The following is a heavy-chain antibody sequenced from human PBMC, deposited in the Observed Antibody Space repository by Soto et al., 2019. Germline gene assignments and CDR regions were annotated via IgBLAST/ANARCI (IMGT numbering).Heavy chain of an antibody. D-gene: IGHD6-19*01. CDR1: GGTFSSYT. CDR2: IMPILGIA. V-gene: IGHV1-69*02. J-gene: IGHJ4*02. Sequence: QVQLVQSGAEVKKPASSVKVSCKSSGGTFSSYTISWVRQAPGQRLEWMGRIMPILGIANYAQKFEGRVTITADKSTSTAYMELSSLSSEDTAVYSCARVAAGAGHYWGQGRLVTVSS. CDR3: ARVAAGAGHY.